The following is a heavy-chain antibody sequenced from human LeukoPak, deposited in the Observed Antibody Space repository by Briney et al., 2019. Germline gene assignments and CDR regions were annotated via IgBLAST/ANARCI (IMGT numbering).Heavy chain of an antibody. J-gene: IGHJ6*03. Sequence: SETLSLTCAVYGGSFSGYYWSWIRQPPRKGLEWIGEINHSGSTNYNPSLKSRVTISVDTSKNQFSLKLSSVTAADTAVYYCARGQVVVVPAAMYYYYYMDVWGKGTTVTVSS. CDR3: ARGQVVVVPAAMYYYYYMDV. D-gene: IGHD2-2*01. V-gene: IGHV4-34*01. CDR2: INHSGST. CDR1: GGSFSGYY.